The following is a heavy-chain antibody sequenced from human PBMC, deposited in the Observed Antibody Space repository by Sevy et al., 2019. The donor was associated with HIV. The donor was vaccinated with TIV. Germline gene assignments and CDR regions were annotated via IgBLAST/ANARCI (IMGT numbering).Heavy chain of an antibody. CDR2: FSFGCGEI. D-gene: IGHD2-8*01. J-gene: IGHJ4*02. CDR3: AREGCTKPHDY. Sequence: GGSLRLSCAASGFTFSKYSMSWVRQPPGKGLEWVSTFSFGCGEINYADSVKGRFTISRDNSKSSVYLKMNNLRPEDTAVYYCAREGCTKPHDYWGQGTLVTVSS. V-gene: IGHV3-23*01. CDR1: GFTFSKYS.